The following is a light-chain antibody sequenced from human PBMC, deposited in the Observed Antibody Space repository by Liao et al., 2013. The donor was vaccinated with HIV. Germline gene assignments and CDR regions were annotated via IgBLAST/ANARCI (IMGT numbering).Light chain of an antibody. CDR3: QVWDSGSDHLWV. V-gene: IGLV3-21*04. CDR1: KLGNKY. CDR2: YDS. J-gene: IGLJ3*02. Sequence: SYELTQPPSVSVSPGQTASITCSGDKLGNKYTCWYQQKPGQAPVLVIYYDSDRPSGIPERFSGSNSGNTATLTISRVEAGDEADYYCQVWDSGSDHLWVFGGGTKLTVL.